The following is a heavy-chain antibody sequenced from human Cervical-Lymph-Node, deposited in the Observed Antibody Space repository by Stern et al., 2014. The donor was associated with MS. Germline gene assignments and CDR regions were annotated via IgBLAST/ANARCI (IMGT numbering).Heavy chain of an antibody. J-gene: IGHJ6*02. CDR1: GFTFDDYA. CDR2: ISWNSGII. CDR3: AKGQGTMIIYGMDV. V-gene: IGHV3-9*01. D-gene: IGHD3-16*01. Sequence: EVQLVESGGGLVQPGRSLRLSCAASGFTFDDYAMHWVRQAPGKGLEWVSGISWNSGIIGYADSAKGRFTISRDNAKNSLYLQMNSLRTEDTALYYCAKGQGTMIIYGMDVWGHGTTVTVSS.